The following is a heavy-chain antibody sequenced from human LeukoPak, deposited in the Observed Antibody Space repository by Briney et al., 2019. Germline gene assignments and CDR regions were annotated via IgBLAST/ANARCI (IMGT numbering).Heavy chain of an antibody. CDR3: AELGITMIGGV. CDR1: GFTFSSYE. J-gene: IGHJ6*04. CDR2: INSDGSGT. Sequence: PGGSLRLSCAASGFTFSSYEMNWVRQAPGKGLVWVSRINSDGSGTIYADSVKGRFTISRDNAKNSLYLQMNSLRAEDTAVYYCAELGITMIGGVWGKGTTVTISS. V-gene: IGHV3-74*01. D-gene: IGHD3-10*02.